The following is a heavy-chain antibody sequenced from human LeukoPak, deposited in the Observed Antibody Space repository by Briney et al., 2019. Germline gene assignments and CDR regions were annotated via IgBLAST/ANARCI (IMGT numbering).Heavy chain of an antibody. D-gene: IGHD5-12*01. Sequence: SETLSLTCTVSGGSISSSSYYWGWIRQPPGKGLEWIGYIYYSGTTNYNPSLKSRVTMSVETSKNQFSLKLSSVTAADTAVYYCARGGYDWREDNWFDPWGQGALVTVSS. CDR1: GGSISSSSYY. V-gene: IGHV4-61*05. CDR2: IYYSGTT. CDR3: ARGGYDWREDNWFDP. J-gene: IGHJ5*02.